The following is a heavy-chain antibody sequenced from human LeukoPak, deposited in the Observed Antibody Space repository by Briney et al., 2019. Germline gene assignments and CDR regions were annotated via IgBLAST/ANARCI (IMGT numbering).Heavy chain of an antibody. V-gene: IGHV1-24*01. CDR1: GDTLTEIS. CDR2: LHPEDREV. CDR3: ARDSGLAVAGYIFDY. D-gene: IGHD6-19*01. J-gene: IGHJ4*02. Sequence: ASVKVSCRVSGDTLTEISIHWVRQTPGKGLEWMGGLHPEDREVIYAQKFQGRVTMTEDSSTDTAYMDLRNLRSDDTAVYYCARDSGLAVAGYIFDYWGQGTLVTVSS.